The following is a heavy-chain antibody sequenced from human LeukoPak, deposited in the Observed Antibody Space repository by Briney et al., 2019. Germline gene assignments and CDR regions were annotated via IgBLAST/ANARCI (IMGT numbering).Heavy chain of an antibody. CDR2: ISYDGSNK. CDR3: AKGGSVVVTAVDY. Sequence: PGGSLRLSCAASGFTFSSYGMHWVRQAPGKGLEWVAVISYDGSNKYYADSVKGRFTISRDNSKNTLYLQMNSLRAEDTAVYYCAKGGSVVVTAVDYWGQGTLVTVSS. CDR1: GFTFSSYG. J-gene: IGHJ4*02. D-gene: IGHD2-21*02. V-gene: IGHV3-30*18.